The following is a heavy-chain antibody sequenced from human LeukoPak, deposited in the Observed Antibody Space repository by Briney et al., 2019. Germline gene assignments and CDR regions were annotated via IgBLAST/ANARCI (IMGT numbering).Heavy chain of an antibody. V-gene: IGHV3-21*01. CDR2: ISSSSSYI. CDR3: ARKTNNEDYYYYMDV. J-gene: IGHJ6*03. Sequence: GGSLRLSCAASGFTFSSYSMNWVRQAPGKGLEWVSSISSSSSYIYYADSVKGRFTISRDNAENSLYLQMTRLRVEDTAVYYCARKTNNEDYYYYMDVWGKGTTVTVSS. CDR1: GFTFSSYS. D-gene: IGHD1/OR15-1a*01.